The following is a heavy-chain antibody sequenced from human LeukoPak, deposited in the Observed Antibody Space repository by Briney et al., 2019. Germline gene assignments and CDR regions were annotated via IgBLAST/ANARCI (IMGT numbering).Heavy chain of an antibody. Sequence: GGSLRLSCAASGFTFNTYGMHWVRQAPGKGLEWVAFIRFDGTNKYYADSVKGRFTISRDNSKNTLYLQMNSLRAEDTAVYYCARRGFLEWSPRRTPKRNYYFDYWGQGTLVTVSS. CDR1: GFTFNTYG. V-gene: IGHV3-30*02. CDR2: IRFDGTNK. D-gene: IGHD3-3*01. CDR3: ARRGFLEWSPRRTPKRNYYFDY. J-gene: IGHJ4*02.